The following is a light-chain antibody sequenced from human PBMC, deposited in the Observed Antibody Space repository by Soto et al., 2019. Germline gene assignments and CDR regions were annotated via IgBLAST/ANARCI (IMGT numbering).Light chain of an antibody. Sequence: QLVLTQSPSASASLGASVKLTCTLSSGHSSYAIAWHQQQPEKGPRYLMKFNSDGSHSKGDGIPDRFSGSSSGAERYLTISSLQSEDEADYYCQTWGTVVFGGGTQLTVL. V-gene: IGLV4-69*01. CDR1: SGHSSYA. CDR3: QTWGTVV. CDR2: FNSDGSH. J-gene: IGLJ2*01.